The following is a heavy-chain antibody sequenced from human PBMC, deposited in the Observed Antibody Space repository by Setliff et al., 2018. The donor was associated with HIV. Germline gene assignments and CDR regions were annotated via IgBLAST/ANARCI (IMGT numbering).Heavy chain of an antibody. CDR2: IYPGDSDT. CDR1: GYRFSSHW. V-gene: IGHV5-51*01. Sequence: GESLKISCKGSGYRFSSHWIGWVRQMPGKGLEWMGIIYPGDSDTRYSPSFQGQVTISADKSISTAYLQWSSLKASDTAMYYCASSSGSSSNDAFDIWGQGTTVTVSS. J-gene: IGHJ3*02. CDR3: ASSSGSSSNDAFDI. D-gene: IGHD1-26*01.